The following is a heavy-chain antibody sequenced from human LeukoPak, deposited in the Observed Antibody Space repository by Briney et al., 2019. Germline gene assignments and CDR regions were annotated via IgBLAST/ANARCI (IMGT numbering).Heavy chain of an antibody. V-gene: IGHV3-21*04. CDR2: ISSSSSYI. CDR1: GFTFSSYS. J-gene: IGHJ3*02. D-gene: IGHD3-22*01. CDR3: AKMSPTYYYDSSGPI. Sequence: GGSLRLSCAASGFTFSSYSMNWVRQAPGKGLEWVSSISSSSSYIYYADSVKGRFTISRDNAKNSLYLQMNSLRAEDTAVYYCAKMSPTYYYDSSGPIWGQGTMVTVSS.